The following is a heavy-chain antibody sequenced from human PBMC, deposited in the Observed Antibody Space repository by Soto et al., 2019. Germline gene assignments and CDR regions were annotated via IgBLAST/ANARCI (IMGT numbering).Heavy chain of an antibody. CDR1: GGSISSSSYY. J-gene: IGHJ4*02. D-gene: IGHD2-15*01. V-gene: IGHV4-39*01. CDR2: IYYSGST. Sequence: QLQLQESGPGLVKPSETVSLTCTDSGGSISSSSYYWGWIRQPPGKGLEWIGSIYYSGSTYYNPSIKSRVTISVDTSKNQFSLTLSSVTAADTAVYYCARHTPAISISDHWGQGTLVTVSS. CDR3: ARHTPAISISDH.